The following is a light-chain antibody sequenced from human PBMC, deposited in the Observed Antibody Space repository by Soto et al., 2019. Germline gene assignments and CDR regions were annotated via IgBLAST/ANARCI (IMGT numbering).Light chain of an antibody. V-gene: IGLV2-14*01. Sequence: QSVLTQPASVSGSRGQSITISCTGTSSDVGGYNYVSWYQQHPGKAPKLMIFEVSKRPSGVSHRFSGSKSGNTASLTISGLQAEDEADYFCCSFAGSFYVFGTGTKVTVL. CDR2: EVS. CDR3: CSFAGSFYV. CDR1: SSDVGGYNY. J-gene: IGLJ1*01.